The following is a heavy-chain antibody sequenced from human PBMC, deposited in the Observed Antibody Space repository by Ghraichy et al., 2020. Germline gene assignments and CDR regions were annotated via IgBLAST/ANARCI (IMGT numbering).Heavy chain of an antibody. CDR1: GGSINNYW. J-gene: IGHJ6*02. CDR3: ATATINSGLDV. D-gene: IGHD5-12*01. CDR2: MYSSGST. Sequence: SETLSLTCTVSGGSINNYWWNWIRQPPGKGLEWIGNMYSSGSTNYNPSLKSRVTMSVDTSKYQFSLKLTSVTAADTAVYYCATATINSGLDVWGQGTTVTVSS. V-gene: IGHV4-59*01.